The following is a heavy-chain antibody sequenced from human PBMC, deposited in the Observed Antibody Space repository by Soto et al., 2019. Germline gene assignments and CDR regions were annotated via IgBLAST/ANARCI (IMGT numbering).Heavy chain of an antibody. CDR3: AKDISQLNVFDAFDI. Sequence: SLKISCAASGFTFDDYAMHWVRQAPGKGLEWVSGISWNSGSIGYADSVKGRFTISRDNAKNSLYLQMNSLRAEDTALYYCAKDISQLNVFDAFDIWGQGTMVTVSS. D-gene: IGHD1-1*01. V-gene: IGHV3-9*01. J-gene: IGHJ3*02. CDR1: GFTFDDYA. CDR2: ISWNSGSI.